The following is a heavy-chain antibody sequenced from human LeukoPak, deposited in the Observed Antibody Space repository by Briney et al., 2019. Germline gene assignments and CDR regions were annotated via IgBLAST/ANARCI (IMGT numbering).Heavy chain of an antibody. J-gene: IGHJ4*02. CDR2: ISYDGSNK. V-gene: IGHV3-30-3*01. Sequence: GGSLRLSCAASGSTFSSYAMHWVRQAPGKGLEWVAVISYDGSNKYYADSVKGRFTISRDNSKNTLYLQMNNLRAEDTAVYYCARDIDTSSFDYWGQGTLVTVSS. CDR3: ARDIDTSSFDY. CDR1: GSTFSSYA.